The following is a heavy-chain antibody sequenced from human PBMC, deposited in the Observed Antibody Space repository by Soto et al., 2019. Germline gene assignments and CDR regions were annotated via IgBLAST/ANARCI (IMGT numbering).Heavy chain of an antibody. CDR3: ARGGSGYSYGKLDY. CDR1: GITFSTYK. CDR2: IKQDGSEK. D-gene: IGHD5-18*01. Sequence: EVQLVESGGGLVQPGGSLRLSCVASGITFSTYKMNWVRQAPGKGLEWVANIKQDGSEKYYVDSVKGRFPISRDNAKNSLYLQMNSLRVEDTAVYYCARGGSGYSYGKLDYWGQGALVTVSS. V-gene: IGHV3-7*03. J-gene: IGHJ4*02.